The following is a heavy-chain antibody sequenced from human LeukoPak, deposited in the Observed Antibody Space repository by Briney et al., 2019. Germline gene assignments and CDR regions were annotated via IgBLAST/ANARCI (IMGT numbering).Heavy chain of an antibody. Sequence: GGSLRLSCAAPGFTFSSYSMNWVRQAPGKGLEWVANIKQDGSEKYYVDSVKGRFTISRDNAKNSLYLQMNSLRAEDTAVYYCARDIAPRTTVHASFDYWGQGTLVTVSS. J-gene: IGHJ4*02. CDR3: ARDIAPRTTVHASFDY. V-gene: IGHV3-7*01. CDR1: GFTFSSYS. D-gene: IGHD4-17*01. CDR2: IKQDGSEK.